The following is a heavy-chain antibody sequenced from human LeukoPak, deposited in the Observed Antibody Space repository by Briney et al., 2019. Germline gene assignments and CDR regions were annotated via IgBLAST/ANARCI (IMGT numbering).Heavy chain of an antibody. CDR2: ISYDGSNK. CDR1: GFTFSSYG. V-gene: IGHV3-30*18. D-gene: IGHD6-25*01. J-gene: IGHJ4*02. Sequence: GGSLRLSCAASGFTFSSYGMHWVRQAPGKGLEWVAVISYDGSNKYYADSVKGRFTISRDNSKNTLYLQMNSLRAEDTAVYYCAKVRPASRYYFDYWGQGTLVTVSS. CDR3: AKVRPASRYYFDY.